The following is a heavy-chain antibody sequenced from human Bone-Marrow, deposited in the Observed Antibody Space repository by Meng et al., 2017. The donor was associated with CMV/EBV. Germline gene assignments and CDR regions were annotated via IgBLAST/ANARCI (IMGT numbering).Heavy chain of an antibody. D-gene: IGHD6-13*01. V-gene: IGHV4-39*07. J-gene: IGHJ4*02. CDR2: IYYSGST. CDR1: GGSISSSSYY. Sequence: HLQLQGSGPGLVKPSETLSLTCTVSGGSISSSSYYWGWIRQPPGKGLEWIGTIYYSGSTYYNPSLKSRVTISVDTSKNQFSLKLSSVTAADTAVYYCARSWEGQQPIDYWGQGTLVTVSS. CDR3: ARSWEGQQPIDY.